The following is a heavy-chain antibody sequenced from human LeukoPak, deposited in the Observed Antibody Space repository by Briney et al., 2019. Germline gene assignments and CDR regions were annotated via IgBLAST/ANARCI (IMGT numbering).Heavy chain of an antibody. CDR2: IYYSGST. V-gene: IGHV4-59*01. Sequence: PSETLSLTCTVSCGSISSYYWSWIRQPPGKGLEWIGYIYYSGSTNYNPSLKSRVTISVDTSKSQFSLNLSSVTAADTAVYYCARYSSGWRSFDIWGQGTMVTVSS. J-gene: IGHJ3*02. D-gene: IGHD6-19*01. CDR1: CGSISSYY. CDR3: ARYSSGWRSFDI.